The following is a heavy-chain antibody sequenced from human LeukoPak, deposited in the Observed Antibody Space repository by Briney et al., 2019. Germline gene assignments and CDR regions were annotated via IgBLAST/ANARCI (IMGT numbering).Heavy chain of an antibody. Sequence: GRSLRLSCAASGFTFSSYTMNWVRQAPGRGLEWVSSISSSSSYTYYADSVKGRFTISRDNAKNSLYLQMNSLRAEDTAVYYCARDPGSSSYADYWGQGTLVTVSS. CDR1: GFTFSSYT. CDR3: ARDPGSSSYADY. D-gene: IGHD6-13*01. V-gene: IGHV3-21*01. J-gene: IGHJ4*02. CDR2: ISSSSSYT.